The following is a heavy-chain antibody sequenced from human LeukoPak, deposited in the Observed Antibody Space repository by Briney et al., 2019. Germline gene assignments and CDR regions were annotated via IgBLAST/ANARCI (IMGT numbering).Heavy chain of an antibody. D-gene: IGHD6-19*01. CDR3: AWSGWYYYFDY. Sequence: ASVKVSCKASGYTFTSYYMHWVRQAPGQGLEWMGIINPSGGSTSYTQKFQGRVTMTRDTSTSTAYMELSSLRSEDTAVYYCAWSGWYYYFDYWGQGTLVTVSS. V-gene: IGHV1-46*01. CDR1: GYTFTSYY. CDR2: INPSGGST. J-gene: IGHJ4*02.